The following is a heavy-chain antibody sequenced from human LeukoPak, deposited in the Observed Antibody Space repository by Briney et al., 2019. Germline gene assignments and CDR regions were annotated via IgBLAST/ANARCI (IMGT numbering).Heavy chain of an antibody. Sequence: SETLSLTCAVYGWSFNDYYWNWIRPPPGKRLEWIVEINARGDTNYNPSLKSRVTISVDTSKKQFSLRLTSMIAADTALYYCARGQAPAARGYNWFDPWGQGTLVTVSS. V-gene: IGHV4-34*01. CDR3: ARGQAPAARGYNWFDP. D-gene: IGHD2-2*01. CDR2: INARGDT. J-gene: IGHJ5*02. CDR1: GWSFNDYY.